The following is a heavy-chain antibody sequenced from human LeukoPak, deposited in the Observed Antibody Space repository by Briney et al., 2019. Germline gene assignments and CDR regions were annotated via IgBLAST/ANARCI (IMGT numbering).Heavy chain of an antibody. CDR1: GYTFTGYY. J-gene: IGHJ4*02. D-gene: IGHD5-12*01. Sequence: EASVKVSCKASGYTFTGYYMHWVRQAPGQGLEWMGWINPNSGGTNYAQKFQGRVTMTRDTSISTAYMELSRLRSDDTAVYYCARAETSNRRGYSGYDPNRALYYFDYWGQGTLVTVSS. V-gene: IGHV1-2*02. CDR2: INPNSGGT. CDR3: ARAETSNRRGYSGYDPNRALYYFDY.